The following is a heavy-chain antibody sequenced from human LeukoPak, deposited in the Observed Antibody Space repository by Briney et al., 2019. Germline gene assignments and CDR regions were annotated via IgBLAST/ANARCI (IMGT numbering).Heavy chain of an antibody. Sequence: SVKVSCKASGGTFNNSTVSWVRQAPGQGLEWMGRIVPVLGIVNYAQKFQGRLTLTADRSTSTGYMELSSLKSDDTAIYYCATEAAAAIRVGDFWGQGTLVTVSS. V-gene: IGHV1-69*04. J-gene: IGHJ4*02. CDR1: GGTFNNST. CDR3: ATEAAAAIRVGDF. CDR2: IVPVLGIV. D-gene: IGHD2-2*01.